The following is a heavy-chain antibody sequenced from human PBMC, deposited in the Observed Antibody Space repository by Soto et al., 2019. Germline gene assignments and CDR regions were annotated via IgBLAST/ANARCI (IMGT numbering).Heavy chain of an antibody. Sequence: QVQLVQSGAEVKKPGASVKVSCKASGYTFTGYYMHWVRQAPGQGLEWMGWINPNSGGTNYAQKFQGWVTMTRDTSISTAYMELSRLRSDDTAVYYCAREHCSGGSCYSGEFDYWGQGTLVTVSS. V-gene: IGHV1-2*04. CDR2: INPNSGGT. D-gene: IGHD2-15*01. J-gene: IGHJ4*02. CDR1: GYTFTGYY. CDR3: AREHCSGGSCYSGEFDY.